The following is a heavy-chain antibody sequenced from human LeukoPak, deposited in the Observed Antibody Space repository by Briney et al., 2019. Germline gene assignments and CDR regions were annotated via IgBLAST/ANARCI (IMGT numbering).Heavy chain of an antibody. Sequence: ASVKVSCKASGYTFISYGFSWVRQAPGQGPEWMGWISAYDGNTNSAQKFQGRVIMTTDTSASTAYMELRSLRPDDTAVYYCVRDGYGSRKGFFDYWGQGTLVTVSS. D-gene: IGHD3-10*01. CDR3: VRDGYGSRKGFFDY. J-gene: IGHJ4*02. V-gene: IGHV1-18*01. CDR1: GYTFISYG. CDR2: ISAYDGNT.